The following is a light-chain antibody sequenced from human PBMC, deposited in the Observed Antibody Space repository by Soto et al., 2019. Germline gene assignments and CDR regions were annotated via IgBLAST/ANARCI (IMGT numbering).Light chain of an antibody. CDR1: QTINTY. V-gene: IGKV1-39*01. J-gene: IGKJ2*01. Sequence: DIRMTQSPSSLSASVGDRVTITCRAGQTINTYLNWYQHKPGKAPKVLIYAASSLQSGVPSRFSGSGSGTDFTLTISSLQPEDFATYYCQQSYSTPRTFGQGTKLEI. CDR3: QQSYSTPRT. CDR2: AAS.